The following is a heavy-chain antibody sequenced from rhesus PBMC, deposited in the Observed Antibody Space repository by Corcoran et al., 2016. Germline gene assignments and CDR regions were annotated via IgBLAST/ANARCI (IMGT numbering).Heavy chain of an antibody. J-gene: IGHJ5-2*02. CDR2: IYGSASSN. CDR3: ASDSGSYQYNSLDV. V-gene: IGHV4-169*02. D-gene: IGHD3-16*01. CDR1: GGSISSSY. Sequence: QLQLQESGPGLVKPSETLSLTCAVSGGSISSSYWSGIRQAPGKRLEWIGYIYGSASSNTDNPSRTSRVALSVGASKNQLSLKLSSVTAADTAVDYCASDSGSYQYNSLDVWGRGVLVTVSS.